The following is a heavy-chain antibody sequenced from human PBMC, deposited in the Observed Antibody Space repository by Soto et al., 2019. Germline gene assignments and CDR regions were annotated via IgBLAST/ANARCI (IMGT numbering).Heavy chain of an antibody. CDR1: GYTFTKYD. J-gene: IGHJ4*02. CDR3: ARNPYLVGRIDY. V-gene: IGHV1-3*01. D-gene: IGHD6-19*01. Sequence: GASVKVSCKASGYTFTKYDIQWVRQAPGQRLEWVGCVSSRFENTRSSQRFQGRVTMTTDTSTSTAYMELRSLRSDDTAVYYCARNPYLVGRIDYWGQGTLVTVSS. CDR2: VSSRFENT.